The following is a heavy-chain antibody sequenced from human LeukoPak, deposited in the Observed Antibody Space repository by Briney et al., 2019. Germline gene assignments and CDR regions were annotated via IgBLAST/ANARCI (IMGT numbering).Heavy chain of an antibody. CDR2: INPSGGST. D-gene: IGHD1-26*01. CDR3: ARGWELLHSLEGWFDP. J-gene: IGHJ5*02. V-gene: IGHV1-46*01. CDR1: GYTFTSYY. Sequence: ASVKVSCKASGYTFTSYYMHWVRQAPGQGLEWIGIINPSGGSTSYAQKFQGRVTMTRDTSTSTVYMELSSLRSEDTAVYYCARGWELLHSLEGWFDPWGQGTLVTVSS.